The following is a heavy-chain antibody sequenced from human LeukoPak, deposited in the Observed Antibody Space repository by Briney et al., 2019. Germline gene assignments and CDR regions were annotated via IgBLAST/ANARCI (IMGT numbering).Heavy chain of an antibody. CDR2: ITPSGGT. CDR1: GYTFTTYA. D-gene: IGHD5-24*01. Sequence: ASVKVSCKASGYTFTTYAMHWVRQAPGQGLEWLGWITPSGGTNYPQKFQGRVAITRDTSITTAYMDLSRLTSDDTAVYYCARDRYGDGFAHFDYWGQGALVTVSS. J-gene: IGHJ4*02. CDR3: ARDRYGDGFAHFDY. V-gene: IGHV1-2*02.